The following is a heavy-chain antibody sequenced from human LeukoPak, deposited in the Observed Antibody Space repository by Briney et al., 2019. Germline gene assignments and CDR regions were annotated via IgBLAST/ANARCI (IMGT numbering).Heavy chain of an antibody. V-gene: IGHV4-59*04. CDR1: GGSISSYS. J-gene: IGHJ4*02. D-gene: IGHD3-3*01. CDR2: IYHSGRT. Sequence: ASETLSLTCTVSGGSISSYSWSWIRQPPGKGLEWIGYIYHSGRTFYNPSLKSRVTISVDTSKNQISLKLSSVTAADTAVYYCQSRFLEWLLDYWGQGTLVTVSS. CDR3: QSRFLEWLLDY.